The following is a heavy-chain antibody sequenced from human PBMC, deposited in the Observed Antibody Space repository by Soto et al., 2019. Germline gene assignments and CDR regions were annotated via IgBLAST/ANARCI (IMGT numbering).Heavy chain of an antibody. V-gene: IGHV3-30*18. Sequence: QVQLVESGGGVVQPGRSLRLSCAASGFTFSSYGMHWVRQAPGKGLEWVAVISYDGSNKYYADSVKGRFTISRDNSKKTLYLQMNSLRAEDTAVYYCAKDVQLWSWAYGMDVWGQGTTVTVSS. CDR3: AKDVQLWSWAYGMDV. CDR1: GFTFSSYG. J-gene: IGHJ6*02. CDR2: ISYDGSNK. D-gene: IGHD5-18*01.